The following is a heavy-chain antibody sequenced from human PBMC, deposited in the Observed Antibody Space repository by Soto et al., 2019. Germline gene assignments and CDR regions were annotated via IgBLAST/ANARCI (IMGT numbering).Heavy chain of an antibody. CDR2: ISGSGEST. Sequence: GGSLRLSCAASGFTFSSYEMNWVRQAPGKGLEWVSAISGSGESTYYSDSVKGRFTLSRDNSKNTLYLQMNSLRAEDTAVYFCVRESQSYYDSGGYHYYFDQWGQGTLVTSPQ. D-gene: IGHD3-22*01. V-gene: IGHV3-23*01. CDR3: VRESQSYYDSGGYHYYFDQ. J-gene: IGHJ4*02. CDR1: GFTFSSYE.